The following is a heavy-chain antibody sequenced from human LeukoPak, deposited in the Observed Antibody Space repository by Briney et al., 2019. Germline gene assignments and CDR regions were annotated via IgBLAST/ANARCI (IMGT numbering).Heavy chain of an antibody. D-gene: IGHD2-15*01. Sequence: ASVKVSCKASGYTFFYYGVTWVRQVPGQGLEWMGWISVDNGKTNYAQKLQGRVTLTTAISTSTAYMELRSLRSDDTAVYYCARVDCSGDSCYSAGYWGQGTLVTVSS. V-gene: IGHV1-18*01. CDR1: GYTFFYYG. J-gene: IGHJ4*02. CDR2: ISVDNGKT. CDR3: ARVDCSGDSCYSAGY.